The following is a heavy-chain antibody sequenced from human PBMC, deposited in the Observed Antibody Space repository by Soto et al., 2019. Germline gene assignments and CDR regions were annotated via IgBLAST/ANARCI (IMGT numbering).Heavy chain of an antibody. V-gene: IGHV3-30*03. Sequence: QVQLVESGGGVVQPGRSLRLSCAASGFIFSSYGMNWVRQAPGKGLEWVAVMSFDGSIKYYADSVKGRFTISRDNAKNSLYLQMNSLRAEDTAVYYCASYTGYFDYWGQGTLVTVSS. CDR2: MSFDGSIK. CDR3: ASYTGYFDY. CDR1: GFIFSSYG. J-gene: IGHJ4*02. D-gene: IGHD2-2*02.